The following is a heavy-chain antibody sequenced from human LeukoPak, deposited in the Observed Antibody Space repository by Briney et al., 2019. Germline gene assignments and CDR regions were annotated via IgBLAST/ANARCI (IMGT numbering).Heavy chain of an antibody. D-gene: IGHD1-14*01. CDR1: GFTVITND. Sequence: PGGSLRLSCAASGFTVITNDMTWVRQAPGKGLEWVSVPYSDGNTKYADSVQGRLTISRDNSKNTLYLEMNSLSPDDTAVYYCARGVEPLAANTLAYWGQGTLVTVSS. J-gene: IGHJ4*02. V-gene: IGHV3-53*01. CDR3: ARGVEPLAANTLAY. CDR2: PYSDGNT.